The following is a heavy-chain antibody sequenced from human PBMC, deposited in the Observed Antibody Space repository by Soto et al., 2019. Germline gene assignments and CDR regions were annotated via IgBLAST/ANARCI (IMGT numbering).Heavy chain of an antibody. CDR1: GGSLSGYY. D-gene: IGHD2-15*01. CDR3: ARGISLIVEVHRDAPDKYYFDS. J-gene: IGHJ4*02. V-gene: IGHV4-34*01. Sequence: PSETLSLTCAVYGGSLSGYYWSWIRQSPGKGLEWIGEINHSGSSISNPSLKSRVTISVDTSKNQFSLKLRSVTAADTAAYYCARGISLIVEVHRDAPDKYYFDSWSQGTLVTVSS. CDR2: INHSGSS.